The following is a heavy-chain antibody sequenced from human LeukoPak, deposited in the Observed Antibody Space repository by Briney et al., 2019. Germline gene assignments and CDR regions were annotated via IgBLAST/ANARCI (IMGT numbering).Heavy chain of an antibody. CDR2: IIPIFGTA. D-gene: IGHD3-10*01. CDR1: GGTFSSYA. CDR3: ARHRDYYGSGSYRFFDY. J-gene: IGHJ4*02. Sequence: ASVKVSCKASGGTFSSYAISWVRQAPGQGLEWMGGIIPIFGTANYAQKFQGRVTITADESTSTAYMELSSLRSEDTAMYYCARHRDYYGSGSYRFFDYWGQGTLVTVSS. V-gene: IGHV1-69*13.